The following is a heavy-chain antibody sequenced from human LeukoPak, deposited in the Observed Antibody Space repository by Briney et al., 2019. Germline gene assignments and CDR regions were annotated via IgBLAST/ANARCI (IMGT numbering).Heavy chain of an antibody. CDR3: ARDRGTIFGVVTPIDY. J-gene: IGHJ4*02. Sequence: TGGSLRLSCAASGFTFSSYWMSWVRQAPGKGLEWVANIKQDGSEKYYVDSVKGRFTISRDNAKNSLYLQMNSLRAEDTAVYYCARDRGTIFGVVTPIDYWGQGTLVTVSS. CDR1: GFTFSSYW. CDR2: IKQDGSEK. V-gene: IGHV3-7*01. D-gene: IGHD3-3*01.